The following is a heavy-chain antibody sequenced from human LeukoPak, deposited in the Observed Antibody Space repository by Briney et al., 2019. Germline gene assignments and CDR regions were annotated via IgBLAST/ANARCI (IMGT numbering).Heavy chain of an antibody. Sequence: SETLSLTCTVSAGSINNFYWSWIRQSPGGRLEYIGYIYYTGTTDYNPSLKSRVTISLDTSKNQFSLKLTSVTAGDTAMYYCARQSRGAAAACDYWGQGTLVTVSS. CDR2: IYYTGTT. J-gene: IGHJ4*02. CDR3: ARQSRGAAAACDY. V-gene: IGHV4-59*01. CDR1: AGSINNFY. D-gene: IGHD6-13*01.